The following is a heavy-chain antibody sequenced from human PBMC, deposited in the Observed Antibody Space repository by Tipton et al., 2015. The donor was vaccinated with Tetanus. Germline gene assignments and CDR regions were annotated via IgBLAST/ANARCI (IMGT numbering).Heavy chain of an antibody. CDR3: ARSYYDLLTGNYIPYYFDY. CDR1: GDSISSGGYY. J-gene: IGHJ4*02. Sequence: LRLSCSVSGDSISSGGYYWSWIRQHPGKGLEWIGYIYSSGTTNYNPSLRSRVTTSVDTSKNQFSLELTSVTAADTAVYYCARSYYDLLTGNYIPYYFDYWGRGSLVTVSS. V-gene: IGHV4-31*02. CDR2: IYSSGTT. D-gene: IGHD3-9*01.